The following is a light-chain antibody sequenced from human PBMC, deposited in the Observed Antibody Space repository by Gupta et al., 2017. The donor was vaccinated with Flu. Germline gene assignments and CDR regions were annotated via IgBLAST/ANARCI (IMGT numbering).Light chain of an antibody. CDR1: QSVSSSY. CDR3: QQYDSSPPIFT. CDR2: GAS. Sequence: ELVLTQSPGTLSLSPGERATLSCRASQSVSSSYLAWYQQKPGQAPRLLIYGASSRATGIPDRVSGSGSGTDFALTISRLEPEDFAVYYCQQYDSSPPIFTFGPGTKVDIK. V-gene: IGKV3-20*01. J-gene: IGKJ3*01.